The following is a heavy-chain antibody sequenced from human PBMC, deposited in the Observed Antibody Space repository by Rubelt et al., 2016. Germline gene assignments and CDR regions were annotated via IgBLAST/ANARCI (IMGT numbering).Heavy chain of an antibody. D-gene: IGHD3-22*01. CDR3: AKDLSGDSSGYYGY. CDR1: GFTFSSYG. V-gene: IGHV3-30*19. CDR2: ISYDGSNK. Sequence: QVQLVESGRGVVQPGGSLRLSCAASGFTFSSYGMHWVRQAPGKGLEWVAVISYDGSNKYYADSVKGRFTISRDNSKNSLYLQMNSLRTEDTALYYCAKDLSGDSSGYYGYWGQGTLVTVSS. J-gene: IGHJ4*02.